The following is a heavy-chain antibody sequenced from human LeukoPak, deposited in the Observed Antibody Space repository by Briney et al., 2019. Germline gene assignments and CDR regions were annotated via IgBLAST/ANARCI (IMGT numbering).Heavy chain of an antibody. CDR1: GYTFTSHH. V-gene: IGHV1-46*01. CDR2: INPSGGST. Sequence: GASVKISCKASGYTFTSHHIHWVRQAPGQGHEWMGIINPSGGSTNYGQKFQGRVTMTRDMSTSTVYMELSSLRSDDTAVYYCAREESIGSYQFLHDYWGQGTLVTVSS. CDR3: AREESIGSYQFLHDY. D-gene: IGHD1-26*01. J-gene: IGHJ4*02.